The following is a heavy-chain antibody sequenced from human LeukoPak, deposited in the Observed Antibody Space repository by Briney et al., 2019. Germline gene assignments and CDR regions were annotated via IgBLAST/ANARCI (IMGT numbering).Heavy chain of an antibody. V-gene: IGHV1-69*04. D-gene: IGHD6-13*01. CDR2: IIPILGIA. J-gene: IGHJ4*02. CDR1: GGTFSSYA. Sequence: ASVKVSCKASGGTFSSYAISWVRQAPGQGLEWMGRIIPILGIANYAQKFQGRVTITTDESTSTAYMELSSLRSEDTAVYYCAREQQLVFFNWGQGTLVTVSS. CDR3: AREQQLVFFN.